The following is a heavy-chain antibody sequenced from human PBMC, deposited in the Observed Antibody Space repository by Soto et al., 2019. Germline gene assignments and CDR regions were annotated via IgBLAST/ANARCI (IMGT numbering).Heavy chain of an antibody. CDR2: IGAGSGAA. J-gene: IGHJ4*02. D-gene: IGHD1-26*01. Sequence: ASVRIYCNPSGYTFTGHYIELVRQAPVKGTEWVGVIGAGSGAARYAQKFQGRVTMTRVMSKTTVYMELNNLSPDDTAGYYCGGGRSGQLVEFYWAQVTPVPVSA. CDR3: GGGRSGQLVEFY. CDR1: GYTFTGHY. V-gene: IGHV1-2*02.